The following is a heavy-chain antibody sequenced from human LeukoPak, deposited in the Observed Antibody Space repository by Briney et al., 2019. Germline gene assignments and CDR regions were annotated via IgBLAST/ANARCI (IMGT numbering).Heavy chain of an antibody. Sequence: GGSLRLSCAASGFTFSSYDMHWVRQATGKGLEWVSAIGTAGDTYYPGSVKGRFTISRENAKNSLYLQMNSLRAGDTAVYYCARALGGWGNYYYYMDVWGKGTTVTVSS. CDR2: IGTAGDT. D-gene: IGHD6-19*01. J-gene: IGHJ6*03. CDR3: ARALGGWGNYYYYMDV. V-gene: IGHV3-13*01. CDR1: GFTFSSYD.